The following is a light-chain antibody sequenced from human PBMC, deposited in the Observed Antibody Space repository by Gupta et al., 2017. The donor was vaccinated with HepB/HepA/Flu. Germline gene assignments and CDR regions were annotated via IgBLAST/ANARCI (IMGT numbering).Light chain of an antibody. CDR3: VLYMVGGSWV. CDR1: SGSVSTNYY. J-gene: IGLJ3*02. Sequence: QTVVTQEPSFAVSPGGTVTLTCACSSGSVSTNYYPSWSQQTPGQAPRTLIYNTDTRSSGVPDRFSGSILGNKAALTITGAQADDESNYYCVLYMVGGSWVFGGGTKLTVL. V-gene: IGLV8-61*01. CDR2: NTD.